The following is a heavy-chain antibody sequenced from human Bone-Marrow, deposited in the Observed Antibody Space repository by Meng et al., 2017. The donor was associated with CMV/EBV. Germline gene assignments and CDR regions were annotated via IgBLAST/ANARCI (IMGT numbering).Heavy chain of an antibody. V-gene: IGHV3-7*01. CDR1: GLTFSRFW. CDR2: INQDESEK. J-gene: IGHJ4*02. CDR3: ARGRGLDY. Sequence: GESLKISCAASGLTFSRFWMTWVRQAPGKGLEWVANINQDESEKYYADSVEGRFIISRDNADNSLFLQMNNLGVDDTAVYYCARGRGLDYWGQGTLVTVSS.